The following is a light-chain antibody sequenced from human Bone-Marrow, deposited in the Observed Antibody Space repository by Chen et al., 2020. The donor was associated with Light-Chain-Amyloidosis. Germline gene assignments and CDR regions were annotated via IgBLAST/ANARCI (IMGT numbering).Light chain of an antibody. J-gene: IGLJ2*01. V-gene: IGLV3-25*03. Sequence: SYELTQPPPRPVTQRQTARINTSGDDLPTKHAYWYRQNPGQAPVLVIHRDTERPSGISERFSGSSSGTTATLTISGVQAEDEADYHCQSADSSGTYEVIFGGGTKLTVL. CDR3: QSADSSGTYEVI. CDR1: DLPTKH. CDR2: RDT.